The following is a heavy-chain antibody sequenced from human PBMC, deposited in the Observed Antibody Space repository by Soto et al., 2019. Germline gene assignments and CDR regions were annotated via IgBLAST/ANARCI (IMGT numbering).Heavy chain of an antibody. CDR2: ITGSGGST. CDR3: ARGYCGGGSCYSPFD. Sequence: EVQLLESGGGLVQPGGSLRLSCAASGFTFSSYAMSWVRQAPGKGLEWVSGITGSGGSTYYADSVKGRFTISRDKSKNTLYLQMSGLRAEDTAVYYCARGYCGGGSCYSPFDWGQGTLVTVSS. CDR1: GFTFSSYA. D-gene: IGHD2-15*01. V-gene: IGHV3-23*01. J-gene: IGHJ4*02.